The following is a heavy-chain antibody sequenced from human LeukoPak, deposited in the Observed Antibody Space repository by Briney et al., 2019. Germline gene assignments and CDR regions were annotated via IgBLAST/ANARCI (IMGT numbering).Heavy chain of an antibody. D-gene: IGHD6-13*01. CDR1: GFTFDDYA. J-gene: IGHJ4*02. CDR2: ISWNSGTI. V-gene: IGHV3-9*03. CDR3: AKDMSGSAAAGIFDY. Sequence: PGGSLRLSCAASGFTFDDYAMHWVRQAPGKGLEWVSGISWNSGTIGYADSVKGRFTISRDNAKNSLYLQTNSLRAEDMALYYCAKDMSGSAAAGIFDYWGQGTLVTVSS.